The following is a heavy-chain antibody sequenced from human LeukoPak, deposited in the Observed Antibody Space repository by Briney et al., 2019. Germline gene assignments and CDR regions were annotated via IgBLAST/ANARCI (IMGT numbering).Heavy chain of an antibody. CDR2: IKQDGSEK. J-gene: IGHJ6*03. Sequence: GGSPRLSCAASGFTFSSYWMSWVRQAPGKGLEWVANIKQDGSEKYYVDSVKGRFTISRDNAKNSLYLQMNSLRAEDTAVYYCARRNYYDSSGYYDYYYYYMDVWGKGTTVTVSS. CDR1: GFTFSSYW. CDR3: ARRNYYDSSGYYDYYYYYMDV. V-gene: IGHV3-7*01. D-gene: IGHD3-22*01.